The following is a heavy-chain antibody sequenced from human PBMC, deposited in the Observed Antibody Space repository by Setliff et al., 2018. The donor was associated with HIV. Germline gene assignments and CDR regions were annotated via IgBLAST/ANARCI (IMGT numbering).Heavy chain of an antibody. D-gene: IGHD3-10*01. V-gene: IGHV4-61*02. CDR2: FYTSGST. J-gene: IGHJ4*02. Sequence: PSETLSLTCTVSGGSIRNEDYFWSWIRQPAGKGLEWIGRFYTSGSTNYNPPFKSRVTISEGTSENQFSLKLTSVTAADTAIYYCARGGGRVVRGLTGMYYFDYWGQGILVTVSS. CDR1: GGSIRNEDYF. CDR3: ARGGGRVVRGLTGMYYFDY.